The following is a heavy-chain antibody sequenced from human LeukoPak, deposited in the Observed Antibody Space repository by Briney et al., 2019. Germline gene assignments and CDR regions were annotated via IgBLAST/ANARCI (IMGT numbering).Heavy chain of an antibody. Sequence: SETLSLTCAVSGGSISSGGYSWSWIRQPPGKGLEWIGYIYHSGSTYYNPSLKSRVTISVDRSKNQFSLKLSSVTAADTAVYYCARTSIAARRANAFDIWGQGAMVTVSS. CDR1: GGSISSGGYS. V-gene: IGHV4-30-2*01. CDR2: IYHSGST. D-gene: IGHD6-6*01. CDR3: ARTSIAARRANAFDI. J-gene: IGHJ3*02.